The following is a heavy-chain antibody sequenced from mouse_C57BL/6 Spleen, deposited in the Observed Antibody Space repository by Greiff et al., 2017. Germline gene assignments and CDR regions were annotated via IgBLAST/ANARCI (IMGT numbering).Heavy chain of an antibody. J-gene: IGHJ4*01. Sequence: EVHLVESGGGLVKPGGSLKLSCAASGFTFSSYAMSWVRQTPETRLEWVATISDGGSYTYYPDNVKGRFTISRDNAKNNLYLQMSHLKSEDTAMYYCARVPTTVVATENAMDYWGQGTSVTVSS. CDR3: ARVPTTVVATENAMDY. D-gene: IGHD1-1*01. CDR1: GFTFSSYA. CDR2: ISDGGSYT. V-gene: IGHV5-4*01.